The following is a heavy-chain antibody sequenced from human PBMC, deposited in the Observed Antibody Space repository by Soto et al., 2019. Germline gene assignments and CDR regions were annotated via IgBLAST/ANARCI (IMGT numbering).Heavy chain of an antibody. CDR1: GGSISSGGYY. J-gene: IGHJ1*01. V-gene: IGHV4-31*03. D-gene: IGHD6-6*01. Sequence: SETLSLTCTVSGGSISSGGYYWSWIRQHPGKGLEWIGYIYYSGSTYYNPSLKSRVTISVDTSKNQFSLKLSSVTAADTAVYYCASESIAARPGWFQHWGQGTLVTVSS. CDR2: IYYSGST. CDR3: ASESIAARPGWFQH.